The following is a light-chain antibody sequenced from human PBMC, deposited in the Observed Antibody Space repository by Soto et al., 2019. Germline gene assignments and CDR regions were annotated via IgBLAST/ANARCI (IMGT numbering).Light chain of an antibody. Sequence: QSALAQPASVSGSPGQSITIPCTGTSSDLGSYNLVSWYQHHPDKPPKLIIYEGSKRPSGVSNRFSGSKSGDTASLTISGLQAEDEADYYCCTYAGSTTSWVFGGGTKLTVL. CDR1: SSDLGSYNL. J-gene: IGLJ3*02. V-gene: IGLV2-23*01. CDR2: EGS. CDR3: CTYAGSTTSWV.